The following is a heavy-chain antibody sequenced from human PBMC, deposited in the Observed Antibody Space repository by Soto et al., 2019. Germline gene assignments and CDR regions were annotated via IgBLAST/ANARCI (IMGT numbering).Heavy chain of an antibody. CDR1: GYTFTSYG. Sequence: QVQLVQSGAEVKKPGASVKVSCKASGYTFTSYGISWVRQAPGQGLEWMGWISAYNGNTNYAQKLQGRVTMTTDTSTSTAYMELRILRSDDTAVYYCARVTSGRWFREVGWFDPWGQGTLVTVSS. J-gene: IGHJ5*02. CDR3: ARVTSGRWFREVGWFDP. CDR2: ISAYNGNT. D-gene: IGHD3-10*01. V-gene: IGHV1-18*01.